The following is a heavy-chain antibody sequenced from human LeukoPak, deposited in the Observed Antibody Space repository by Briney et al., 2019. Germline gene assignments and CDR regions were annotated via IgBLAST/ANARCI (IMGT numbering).Heavy chain of an antibody. Sequence: SVKVSCKASGGTFSSYAISWVRQAPGQGLEWMGRIIPIFGIANYAQKFQGRVTITADKSTSTAYMELSSLRSEDTAVYHCARAGNGHSSGWYRGYFDYWGQGTLVTVSS. V-gene: IGHV1-69*04. CDR2: IIPIFGIA. CDR1: GGTFSSYA. CDR3: ARAGNGHSSGWYRGYFDY. J-gene: IGHJ4*02. D-gene: IGHD6-19*01.